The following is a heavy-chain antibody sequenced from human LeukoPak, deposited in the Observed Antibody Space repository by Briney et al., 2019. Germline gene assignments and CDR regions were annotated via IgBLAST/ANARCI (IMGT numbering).Heavy chain of an antibody. CDR3: ARTGDYDSFDY. J-gene: IGHJ4*02. Sequence: GGSLRLSCAASGFTFSSYAMSWVRQAPGKGMEWVSAISGSGGSTYYADSVKGRFTISRDNSKNTLYLQMNSLRAEDTAVYYCARTGDYDSFDYWGQGTLVTVSS. CDR2: ISGSGGST. D-gene: IGHD3-3*01. CDR1: GFTFSSYA. V-gene: IGHV3-23*01.